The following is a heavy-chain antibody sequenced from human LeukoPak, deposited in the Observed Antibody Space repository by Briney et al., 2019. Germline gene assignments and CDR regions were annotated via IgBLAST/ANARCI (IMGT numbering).Heavy chain of an antibody. CDR2: ISGSGGST. CDR1: GFTFSSYA. V-gene: IGHV3-23*01. J-gene: IGHJ1*01. Sequence: GGSLRLSCAASGFTFSSYAMSWVRQAPGKGLEWVSAISGSGGSTYYADSVKGRFTISRDNSKNTLYLQMNSLRAEDTAVYYCAKDREVRGVIPYFQHWGQGTLVTVSS. CDR3: AKDREVRGVIPYFQH. D-gene: IGHD3-10*01.